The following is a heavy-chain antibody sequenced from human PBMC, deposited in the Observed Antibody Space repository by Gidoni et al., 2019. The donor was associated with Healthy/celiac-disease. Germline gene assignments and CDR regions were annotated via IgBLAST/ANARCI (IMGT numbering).Heavy chain of an antibody. D-gene: IGHD3-3*01. V-gene: IGHV3-48*01. CDR3: ARVMVYDFWREGAHGGFDY. J-gene: IGHJ4*02. CDR2: ISSCSSTI. Sequence: EVQLVESGGGLVQPGGSLSLSCAASVFTFSSYSMNWVRQAPGKGLEWVSYISSCSSTIYYADSVKGRFTISRDNAKNSLYLQMNSLRAEDTAVYYCARVMVYDFWREGAHGGFDYWGQGTLVTVSS. CDR1: VFTFSSYS.